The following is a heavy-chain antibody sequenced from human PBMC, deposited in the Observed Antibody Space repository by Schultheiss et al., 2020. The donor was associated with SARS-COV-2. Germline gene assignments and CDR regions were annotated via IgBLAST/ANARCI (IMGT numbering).Heavy chain of an antibody. V-gene: IGHV3-53*01. J-gene: IGHJ4*02. CDR3: ARDRGASGWYDY. CDR1: GFTFSSYA. CDR2: IYSGGST. Sequence: GESLKISCAASGFTFSSYAMSWVRQAPGKGLEWVSVIYSGGSTYYADSVKGRFTISRDNSKNTLYLQMNSLRAEDTAVYYCARDRGASGWYDYWGQGTLVTVSS. D-gene: IGHD6-19*01.